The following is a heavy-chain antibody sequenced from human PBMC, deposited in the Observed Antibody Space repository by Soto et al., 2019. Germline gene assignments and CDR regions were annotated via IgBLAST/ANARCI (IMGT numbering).Heavy chain of an antibody. J-gene: IGHJ6*02. D-gene: IGHD2-2*01. V-gene: IGHV3-7*01. Sequence: PGGSRRLSCAASGVTFSRYWMSWGRQAPGKGLEWVANIKQDGSEKYYVDSVKGRFTISRDNAKNSLYLQMNSLRAEDTAVYYCARDPSIVLVPAATYYYYYYGMDVWGQGTTVTVSS. CDR1: GVTFSRYW. CDR3: ARDPSIVLVPAATYYYYYYGMDV. CDR2: IKQDGSEK.